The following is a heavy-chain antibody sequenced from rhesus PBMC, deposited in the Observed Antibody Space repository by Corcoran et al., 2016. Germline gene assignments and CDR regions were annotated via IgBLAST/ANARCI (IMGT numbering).Heavy chain of an antibody. J-gene: IGHJ4*01. CDR2: IYGNSAST. CDR3: ARYDSGSYYYRFDY. V-gene: IGHV4-73*01. D-gene: IGHD3-16*01. Sequence: QVKLQQWGEGLVKPSETLSLTCAVYGGSISGYYYWSWIRPPPGKGLGWIGYIYGNSASTNYNPSLKTRVTISKDTSKNQFSLKLSSVTAADTAVYYCARYDSGSYYYRFDYWGQGVLVTVSS. CDR1: GGSISGYYY.